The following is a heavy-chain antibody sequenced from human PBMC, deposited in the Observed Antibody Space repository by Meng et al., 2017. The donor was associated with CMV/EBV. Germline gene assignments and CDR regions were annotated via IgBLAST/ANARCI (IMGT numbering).Heavy chain of an antibody. CDR2: ISAYNGNT. Sequence: ASVKVSCKASGYTFTSYGISWVRQAPGQGLEWMGWISAYNGNTNYAQKLQGRVTMTTDTSTSTAYMELRSLRSDDTAVYYCARDRGIQLWFETVYYFDYWGQGTLVTVSS. V-gene: IGHV1-18*01. J-gene: IGHJ4*02. CDR1: GYTFTSYG. CDR3: ARDRGIQLWFETVYYFDY. D-gene: IGHD5-18*01.